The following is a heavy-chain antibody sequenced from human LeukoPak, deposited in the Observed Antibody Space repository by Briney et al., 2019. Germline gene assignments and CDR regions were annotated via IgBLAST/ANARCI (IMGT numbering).Heavy chain of an antibody. V-gene: IGHV3-30*18. Sequence: GGSLRLSCAASGFTFSSYAMTWVRQAPGKGLEWVAVISYDGSNKYYADSVKGRFTISRDNSKNTLYLQMNSLRAEDTAVYYCAKDDGFWAALDYWGQGTLVTVSS. CDR1: GFTFSSYA. CDR2: ISYDGSNK. D-gene: IGHD3/OR15-3a*01. CDR3: AKDDGFWAALDY. J-gene: IGHJ4*02.